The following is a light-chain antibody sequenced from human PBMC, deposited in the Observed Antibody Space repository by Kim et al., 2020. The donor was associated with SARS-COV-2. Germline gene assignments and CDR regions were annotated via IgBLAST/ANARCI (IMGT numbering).Light chain of an antibody. CDR2: TYN. V-gene: IGLV1-44*01. CDR1: SSNIGSNT. Sequence: QSVLTQPPSASGTPGQRVTISCSGSSSNIGSNTVHWYQFLTRAAPKLLISTYNQRPSGVPDRFSGSKSGTSASLAISGLQSEDEADYYCAAWDDSLNVWVFGGGTQLTVL. J-gene: IGLJ3*02. CDR3: AAWDDSLNVWV.